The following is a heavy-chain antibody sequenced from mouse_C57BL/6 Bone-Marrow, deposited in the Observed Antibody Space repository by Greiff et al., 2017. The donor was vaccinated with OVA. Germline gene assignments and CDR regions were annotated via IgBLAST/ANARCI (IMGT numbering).Heavy chain of an antibody. Sequence: EVQLQQSGPGLVKPSQSLSLTCSVTGYSITSGYYWNWIRQFPGNKLEWMGYISYDGSNNYNPSLKNRISITRDTSKNQFFLKLNSVTTEDTATYYCARDFDVWGTGTTVTVSS. V-gene: IGHV3-6*01. J-gene: IGHJ1*03. CDR1: GYSITSGYY. CDR2: ISYDGSN. CDR3: ARDFDV.